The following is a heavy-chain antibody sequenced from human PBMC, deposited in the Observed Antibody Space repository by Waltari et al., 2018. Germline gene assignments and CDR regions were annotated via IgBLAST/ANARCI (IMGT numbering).Heavy chain of an antibody. D-gene: IGHD6-13*01. CDR3: AVGRGIFDI. V-gene: IGHV4-39*01. CDR1: PGSITTYGYY. Sequence: LQLQESGPGLVKPSETLSLTCTVSPGSITTYGYYWGWIRRPPGKGLEWIGSIYYSGITYYDQSLESRVIISIDTSESRISLRLNSVTAADTAVYYCAVGRGIFDIWGQGTVVTVSS. J-gene: IGHJ3*02. CDR2: IYYSGIT.